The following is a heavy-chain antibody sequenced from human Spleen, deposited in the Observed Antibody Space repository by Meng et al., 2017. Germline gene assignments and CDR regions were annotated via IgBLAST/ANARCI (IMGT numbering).Heavy chain of an antibody. Sequence: QLQLQESGPGLVKPSETLSLTCTVSGGSISSSSYYWGWIRQPPGKGLEWIGSIYYSGSTYYHPSLKSRVTISVDTSKNQFSLKLSSVTAAETAVYYCARQGFLEWLLYRGNWFDPWGQGTLVTVSS. D-gene: IGHD3-3*01. J-gene: IGHJ5*02. CDR3: ARQGFLEWLLYRGNWFDP. CDR1: GGSISSSSYY. V-gene: IGHV4-39*01. CDR2: IYYSGST.